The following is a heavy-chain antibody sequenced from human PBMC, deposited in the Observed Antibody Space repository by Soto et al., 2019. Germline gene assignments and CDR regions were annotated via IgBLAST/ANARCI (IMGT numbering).Heavy chain of an antibody. CDR3: ARHPSDFWFDP. CDR1: GGSISSSSYF. D-gene: IGHD2-21*02. J-gene: IGHJ5*02. CDR2: IYYSGST. Sequence: QLQLQESGPGLVKPSETLSLTCSVSGGSISSSSYFWGWIRQPPGKGLEWIGSIYYSGSTYYNPSLKSEVTVSVDTSKNQFSLKLSSVTAADTAGYYCARHPSDFWFDPWGQGTLVTVSS. V-gene: IGHV4-39*01.